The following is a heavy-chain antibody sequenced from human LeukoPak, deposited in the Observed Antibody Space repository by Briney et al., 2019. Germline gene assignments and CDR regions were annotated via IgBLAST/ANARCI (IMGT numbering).Heavy chain of an antibody. CDR3: ARVISGAFSDY. Sequence: PGGSLLLSCAASGFTFSDYYMNWIRQAPGKGLEWVSYISSSSSYTNYADSVKGRFTISRDNAKNSLYLQMNSLRAEDTAVYYCARVISGAFSDYWGQGTLVTVSS. J-gene: IGHJ4*02. CDR1: GFTFSDYY. CDR2: ISSSSSYT. V-gene: IGHV3-11*05. D-gene: IGHD7-27*01.